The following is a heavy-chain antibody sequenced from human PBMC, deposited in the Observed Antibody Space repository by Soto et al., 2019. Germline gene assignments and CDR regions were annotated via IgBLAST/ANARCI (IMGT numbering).Heavy chain of an antibody. CDR1: GFTFSSYG. CDR2: ISYDGSNK. J-gene: IGHJ5*02. CDR3: AKDSDGYNKDWFDP. V-gene: IGHV3-30*18. Sequence: PGGSLRLSCAASGFTFSSYGMHWVRQAPGKGLEWVAVISYDGSNKYYADSVKGRFTISRDNSKNTLYLQMNSLRAEDTAVYYCAKDSDGYNKDWFDPWGKETLVTVSS. D-gene: IGHD5-12*01.